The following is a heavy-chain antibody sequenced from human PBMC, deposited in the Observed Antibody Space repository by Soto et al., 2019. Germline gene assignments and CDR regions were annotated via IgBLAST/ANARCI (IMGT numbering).Heavy chain of an antibody. CDR1: CGSFSGYY. D-gene: IGHD3-10*01. J-gene: IGHJ4*02. V-gene: IGHV4-34*01. CDR2: INHSGST. CDR3: ARAGYGSGSPETFDY. Sequence: SETLSLTCAVYCGSFSGYYWSWIRQPPGKGLEWIGEINHSGSTNYNPSLKSRVTISVDTSKNQFSLKLSSVTAADTAVYYCARAGYGSGSPETFDYWGQGTLVTVSS.